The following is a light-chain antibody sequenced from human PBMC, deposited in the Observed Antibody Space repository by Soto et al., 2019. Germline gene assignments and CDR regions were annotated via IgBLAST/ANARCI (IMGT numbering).Light chain of an antibody. CDR2: GAS. J-gene: IGKJ4*01. Sequence: EVVLTQSPGTLSLSPGERATLSCRASQSVDSSTLACYQQKPGQAPRLLISGASKRATGTPDRFSGSGSGTDFTLTISRLEPEDFAVFYCQHFDASLTFGGGTKVEIK. V-gene: IGKV3-20*01. CDR3: QHFDASLT. CDR1: QSVDSST.